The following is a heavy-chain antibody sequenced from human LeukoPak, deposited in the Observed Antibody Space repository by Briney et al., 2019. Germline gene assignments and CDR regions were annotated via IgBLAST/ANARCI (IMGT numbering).Heavy chain of an antibody. CDR1: GASIVGSY. D-gene: IGHD3-9*01. Sequence: SETLSLTCTVSGASIVGSYWTWIRQSPGEGLQYVGYIYNTVDVNYSPSLKSRVTISIDMSRNQSSLTLNSVTTADTAIYYCARGRHYDITGFNPTYYFDSWGQGALVTVSS. V-gene: IGHV4-59*01. J-gene: IGHJ4*02. CDR3: ARGRHYDITGFNPTYYFDS. CDR2: IYNTVDV.